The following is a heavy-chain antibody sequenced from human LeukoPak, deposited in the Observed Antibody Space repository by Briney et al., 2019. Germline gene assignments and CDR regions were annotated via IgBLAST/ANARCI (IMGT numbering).Heavy chain of an antibody. J-gene: IGHJ3*02. D-gene: IGHD1/OR15-1a*01. V-gene: IGHV3-74*01. Sequence: GGSLRLSCAASEFTISRYWMHWVRQAPGKGLVWVPNINNDGSITTYADSVKGRFTISRDNVKNTLFLQMNSLGAEDTAVYYCARGWNTTPRSGFDIWGLGTMVTVSS. CDR2: INNDGSIT. CDR3: ARGWNTTPRSGFDI. CDR1: EFTISRYW.